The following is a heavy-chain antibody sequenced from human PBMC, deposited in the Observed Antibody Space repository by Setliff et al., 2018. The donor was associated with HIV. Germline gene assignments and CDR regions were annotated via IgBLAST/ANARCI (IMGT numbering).Heavy chain of an antibody. V-gene: IGHV1-2*02. Sequence: ASVKVSCKASGHPFSGYYIHWVRQAPGQGFEWMGWLNPDTGGTNYVQKFQGRVTMTRDTSISTAYMELRRLTSDDTAVYYCARGNVEIFRHFDWDCFDPWGQGTLVTVSS. J-gene: IGHJ5*02. D-gene: IGHD3-9*01. CDR1: GHPFSGYY. CDR2: LNPDTGGT. CDR3: ARGNVEIFRHFDWDCFDP.